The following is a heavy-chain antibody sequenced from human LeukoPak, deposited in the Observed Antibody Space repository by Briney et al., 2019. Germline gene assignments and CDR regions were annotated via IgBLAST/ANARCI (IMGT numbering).Heavy chain of an antibody. Sequence: SETLSLTCTVSGGSISSYYWSWIRQPPGKGLEWIGYIYYSGSTNYNPSLKSRVTISVDTSKNQFSLKLSSVTAADTAVYYCARLGVGDSGSYYYFDYWGQGTLVTVSS. D-gene: IGHD1-26*01. CDR1: GGSISSYY. CDR2: IYYSGST. J-gene: IGHJ4*02. V-gene: IGHV4-59*08. CDR3: ARLGVGDSGSYYYFDY.